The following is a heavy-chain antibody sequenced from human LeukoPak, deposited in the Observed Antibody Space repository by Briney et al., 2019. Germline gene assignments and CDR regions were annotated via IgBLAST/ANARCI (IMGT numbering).Heavy chain of an antibody. J-gene: IGHJ4*02. Sequence: GGSLRLSCAASGFIVSSNYMSWVRQAPGKGLEWVSLIYSGGTTYYADSAKGRFTISRDNSKTTLYLQMKSLRAEDTAVYYCAKVSGGIMVYAAFDYWGQGTLVTVSS. D-gene: IGHD2-8*01. CDR2: IYSGGTT. V-gene: IGHV3-66*01. CDR1: GFIVSSNY. CDR3: AKVSGGIMVYAAFDY.